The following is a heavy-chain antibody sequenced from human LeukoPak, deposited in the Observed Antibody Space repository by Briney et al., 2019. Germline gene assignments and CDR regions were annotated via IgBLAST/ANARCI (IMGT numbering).Heavy chain of an antibody. D-gene: IGHD1-14*01. CDR3: VREPQAEYYFDY. J-gene: IGHJ4*02. CDR1: GFTFSRYW. Sequence: PGGSLRLSCAASGFTFSRYWMHWVRQAPGKGLVWVSRINSDGSSTTYADSVKGRFTISRDNAKNTLYLQMNSLRAEDTAVYYCVREPQAEYYFDYWGQGTLVTVFS. V-gene: IGHV3-74*01. CDR2: INSDGSST.